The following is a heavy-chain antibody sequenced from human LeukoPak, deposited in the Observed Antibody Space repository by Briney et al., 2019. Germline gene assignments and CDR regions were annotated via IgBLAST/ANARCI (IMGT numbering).Heavy chain of an antibody. V-gene: IGHV3-21*01. CDR3: AREAGTGERWYFDL. J-gene: IGHJ2*01. Sequence: PGGSLRLSCAASGFIVSSNYMSWVRQAPGKGLEWVSSIDTSTTYMTYADSVKGRFTISRDNARNSLYLQMNSLRAEDTAVYYCAREAGTGERWYFDLWGRVTLVTVSS. D-gene: IGHD7-27*01. CDR1: GFIVSSNY. CDR2: IDTSTTYM.